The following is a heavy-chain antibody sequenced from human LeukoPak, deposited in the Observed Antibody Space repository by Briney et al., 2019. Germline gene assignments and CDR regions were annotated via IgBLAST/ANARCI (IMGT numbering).Heavy chain of an antibody. CDR2: INPNSGGT. CDR3: ARGLITMVRGVINGMDV. V-gene: IGHV1-2*04. Sequence: GASVKVSCKASGYTFTGYYMHWVRQAPGQGLEWMGWINPNSGGTNYAQKFQGWVTMTRDTSISTAYMELSRLRSDDTAVYYCARGLITMVRGVINGMDVWGQGTTVTVSS. J-gene: IGHJ6*02. D-gene: IGHD3-10*01. CDR1: GYTFTGYY.